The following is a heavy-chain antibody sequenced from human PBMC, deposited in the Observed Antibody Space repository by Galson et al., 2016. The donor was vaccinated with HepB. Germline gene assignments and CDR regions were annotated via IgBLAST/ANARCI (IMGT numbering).Heavy chain of an antibody. CDR2: ISGTGGRA. V-gene: IGHV3-23*01. CDR3: AKALHGSWSYAFDN. J-gene: IGHJ4*02. CDR1: GFTFSNYA. D-gene: IGHD3-10*01. Sequence: SLRLSCAASGFTFSNYAMSWVRQPPGKGLEWVSTISGTGGRAYYADSVKGRFTISRDNSKNTLFLQRGSLSVEATAVYFCAKALHGSWSYAFDNWGQGTLGTVSS.